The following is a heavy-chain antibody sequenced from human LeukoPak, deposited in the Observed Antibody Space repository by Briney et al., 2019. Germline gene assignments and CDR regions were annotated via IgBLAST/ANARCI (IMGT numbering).Heavy chain of an antibody. J-gene: IGHJ3*02. V-gene: IGHV1-8*01. CDR2: MNPNSGNT. CDR3: ARGLWGPTVVTRDAFDI. Sequence: GASVKVSCKASGYTFTSYDINWVRQATGQGLEWMGWMNPNSGNTGYAQKFQGRVTMTRNTSISTAYMELSSLRSEDTAVYYCARGLWGPTVVTRDAFDIWGQGTMVTVSS. D-gene: IGHD4-23*01. CDR1: GYTFTSYD.